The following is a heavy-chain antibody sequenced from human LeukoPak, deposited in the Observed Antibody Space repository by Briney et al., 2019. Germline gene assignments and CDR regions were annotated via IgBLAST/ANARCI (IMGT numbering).Heavy chain of an antibody. CDR3: ARDLGDSGYDGNFDY. CDR2: ISAYNGNT. Sequence: ASVKVSCKASGGTFSSYAISWVRQAPGQGLEWMGWISAYNGNTNYAQKLQGRVTMTTDTSTSTAYMELRSLRSDDTAVYYCARDLGDSGYDGNFDYWGQGTLVTVSS. V-gene: IGHV1-18*01. D-gene: IGHD5-12*01. CDR1: GGTFSSYA. J-gene: IGHJ4*02.